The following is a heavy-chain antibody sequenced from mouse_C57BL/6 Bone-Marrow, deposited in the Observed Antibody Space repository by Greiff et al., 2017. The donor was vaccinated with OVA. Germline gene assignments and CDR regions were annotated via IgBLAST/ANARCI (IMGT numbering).Heavy chain of an antibody. V-gene: IGHV5-17*01. CDR3: ARNYYGRVFAY. J-gene: IGHJ3*01. CDR1: GFTFSDYG. CDR2: ISSGSSTI. D-gene: IGHD1-1*01. Sequence: EVKLVESGGGLVKPGGSLKLSCAASGFTFSDYGMHWVRQAPEKGLEWVAYISSGSSTIYYADTVKGRFTISRDNAKNTLFLQMTSLRSEDTAMYYCARNYYGRVFAYWGQGTLVTVSA.